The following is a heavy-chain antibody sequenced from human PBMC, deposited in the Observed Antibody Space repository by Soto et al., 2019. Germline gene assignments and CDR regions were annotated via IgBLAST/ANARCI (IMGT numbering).Heavy chain of an antibody. J-gene: IGHJ4*02. CDR3: ARAQLPYLIFDY. V-gene: IGHV3-23*01. D-gene: IGHD2-2*01. Sequence: GGSLRLSCAASGFTFSSDAMSWVRQAPGKGLEWVSAISGSGGSTYYADSVKGRFTISRDNSKNTLYLQMNSLRAEDTAVYYCARAQLPYLIFDYWGQGTLVTVSS. CDR1: GFTFSSDA. CDR2: ISGSGGST.